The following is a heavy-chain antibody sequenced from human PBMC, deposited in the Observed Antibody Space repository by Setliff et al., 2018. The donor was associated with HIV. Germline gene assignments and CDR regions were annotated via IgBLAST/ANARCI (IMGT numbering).Heavy chain of an antibody. Sequence: PSETLSLTCSVSGNSISSSSHYWGWIRQPPGKGLEWIGSVYHSGSTHYNPSLKSRVTISVDTSKNQFSLKLTSVTAADTAVYYCARHGIVVMIAIPNWFDPWGQGTLVTVSS. V-gene: IGHV4-39*01. J-gene: IGHJ5*02. CDR3: ARHGIVVMIAIPNWFDP. CDR1: GNSISSSSHY. CDR2: VYHSGST. D-gene: IGHD2-21*01.